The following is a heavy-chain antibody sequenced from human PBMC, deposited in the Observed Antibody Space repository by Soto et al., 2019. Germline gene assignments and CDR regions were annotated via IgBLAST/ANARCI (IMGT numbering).Heavy chain of an antibody. CDR3: ARRPRYSNYVDY. CDR2: IYWNDDK. D-gene: IGHD4-4*01. J-gene: IGHJ4*02. V-gene: IGHV2-5*01. CDR1: GFSLSTSGVG. Sequence: SGPTLVNPTQTLTLTCTFSGFSLSTSGVGVGWIRQPPGKALEWLALIYWNDDKRYSPSLKSRLTIAKDASKNQVVLNMTNMDPVDTATYFCARRPRYSNYVDYWGQGTLVTVSS.